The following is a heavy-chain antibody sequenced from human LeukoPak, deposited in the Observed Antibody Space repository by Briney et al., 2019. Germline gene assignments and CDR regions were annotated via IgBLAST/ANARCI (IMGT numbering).Heavy chain of an antibody. J-gene: IGHJ5*02. CDR3: AKDLKRWQQLRWFDP. CDR2: ISGSGGST. CDR1: GFTFSSYA. Sequence: PGGSLRLSCAASGFTFSSYAMSWVRQAPGKELEWVSAISGSGGSTYYADSVKGRFTISRDNSKNTLYLQMNSLRAEDTAVYYCAKDLKRWQQLRWFDPWGQGTLVTVSS. D-gene: IGHD6-13*01. V-gene: IGHV3-23*01.